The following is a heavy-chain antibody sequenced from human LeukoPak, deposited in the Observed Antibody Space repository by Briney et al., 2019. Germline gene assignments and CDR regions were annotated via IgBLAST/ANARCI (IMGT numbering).Heavy chain of an antibody. CDR2: ISGGSGST. J-gene: IGHJ4*02. CDR3: AKHRFESGGYHSTD. V-gene: IGHV3-23*01. D-gene: IGHD3-22*01. CDR1: GFTFSSYA. Sequence: GSLRLSCAASGFTFSSYAMSWVRQAPGKGLAWVSTISGGSGSTYCADSVKGRSTISRDNSKNTLYLQMNSLRDEDTAVYYCAKHRFESGGYHSTDWGQGTLVTVSS.